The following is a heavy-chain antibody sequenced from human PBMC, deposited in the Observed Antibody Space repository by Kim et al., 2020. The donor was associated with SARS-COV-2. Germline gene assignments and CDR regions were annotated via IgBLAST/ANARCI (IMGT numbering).Heavy chain of an antibody. CDR2: IYSGGTT. CDR3: ASASYYYDDSGYYQRPYYGMDV. V-gene: IGHV3-53*01. J-gene: IGHJ6*02. CDR1: GFIVSTNY. Sequence: GGSLRLSCAASGFIVSTNYMTWVRQAPGKGLEWVSVIYSGGTTYYADSVKGRFTISRDNSRNTVYLQMNSLRAEDTAVYFCASASYYYDDSGYYQRPYYGMDVWGQGTTVTVSS. D-gene: IGHD3-22*01.